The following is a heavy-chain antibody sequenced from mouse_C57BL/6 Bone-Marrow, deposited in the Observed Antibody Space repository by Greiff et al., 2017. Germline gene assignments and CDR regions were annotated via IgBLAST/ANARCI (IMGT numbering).Heavy chain of an antibody. CDR1: GFTFSDYG. D-gene: IGHD1-1*01. Sequence: EVQGVESGGGLVKPGGSLKLSCAASGFTFSDYGMHWVRQAPEKGLEWVAYISSGSSTIYYADTVKGRFTISRDNAKNTLFLQMTSLRSEDTAMYYWAGSIYYGGSCDYAMDYWGQGTSVTVSS. CDR3: AGSIYYGGSCDYAMDY. V-gene: IGHV5-17*01. J-gene: IGHJ4*01. CDR2: ISSGSSTI.